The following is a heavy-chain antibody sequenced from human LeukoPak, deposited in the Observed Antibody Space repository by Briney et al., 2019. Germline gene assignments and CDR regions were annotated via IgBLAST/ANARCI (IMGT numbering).Heavy chain of an antibody. J-gene: IGHJ4*02. V-gene: IGHV3-43*02. CDR2: ISGDGGST. CDR1: GFTFDDYA. Sequence: GGSLRLSCAASGFTFDDYAMDWVRHAPGKGLEWVSLISGDGGSTYYADSVKGRFTISRDNSKNSLYLQMSSLRIEDTALYYCAKDRGDFSGWFFWGQGTLVTVSS. CDR3: AKDRGDFSGWFF. D-gene: IGHD6-19*01.